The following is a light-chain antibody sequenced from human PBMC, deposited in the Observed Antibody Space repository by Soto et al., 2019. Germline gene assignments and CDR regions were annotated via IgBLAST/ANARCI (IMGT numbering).Light chain of an antibody. Sequence: EIVLTQSPGTLSLSPGERATLSCRASQSVVNNYLAWYQQRPGQTPRLLIYGASSRATGIPDRFSGSGSGTDFSLTISSLEPADFAVYYCQQYGSSPLYTFGQGTKLEIK. CDR3: QQYGSSPLYT. CDR1: QSVVNNY. V-gene: IGKV3-20*01. J-gene: IGKJ2*01. CDR2: GAS.